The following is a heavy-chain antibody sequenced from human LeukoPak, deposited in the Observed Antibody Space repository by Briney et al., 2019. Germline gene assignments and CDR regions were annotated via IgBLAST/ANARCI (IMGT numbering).Heavy chain of an antibody. CDR1: GFTFSSYA. CDR2: ISGSGGST. D-gene: IGHD2-15*01. CDR3: ARDRRSGGSCYSY. V-gene: IGHV3-23*01. Sequence: PGGSLRLSCAASGFTFSSYAMSWVRQAPGKGLEWVSAISGSGGSTYYADSVKGRFTISRDNSKNTLYLQMNSLRAEDTAVYYCARDRRSGGSCYSYWGQGTLVTVSS. J-gene: IGHJ4*02.